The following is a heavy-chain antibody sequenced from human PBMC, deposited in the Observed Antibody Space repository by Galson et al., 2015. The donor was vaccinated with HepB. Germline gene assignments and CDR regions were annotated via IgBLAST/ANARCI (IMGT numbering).Heavy chain of an antibody. V-gene: IGHV1-69*10. CDR2: IIPILGIA. D-gene: IGHD5-18*01. CDR1: GGTSSIYA. CDR3: ARGGYSYGFVWYFDL. J-gene: IGHJ2*01. Sequence: SVKVSCKASGGTSSIYAFSWVRQAPGQGLEWMGGIIPILGIANYTQKFQGRVTITADKSTTTAYMELSSLRSEDTAMYYCARGGYSYGFVWYFDLWGRGTLVTVSS.